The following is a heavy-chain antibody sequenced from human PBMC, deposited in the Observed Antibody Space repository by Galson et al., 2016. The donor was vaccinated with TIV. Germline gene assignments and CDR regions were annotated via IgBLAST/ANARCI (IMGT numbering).Heavy chain of an antibody. CDR3: TRTAMGSTRNAFDI. J-gene: IGHJ3*02. D-gene: IGHD1-1*01. Sequence: SLRLSCAASGFTFGHYAVNWFRQAPGKGLEWVGFITSKTYGATTEYAASVKGRFTILRDDSRNIAYLQMNSLKTEDTAVYYCTRTAMGSTRNAFDIWGQGTVVTVSS. V-gene: IGHV3-49*03. CDR2: ITSKTYGATT. CDR1: GFTFGHYA.